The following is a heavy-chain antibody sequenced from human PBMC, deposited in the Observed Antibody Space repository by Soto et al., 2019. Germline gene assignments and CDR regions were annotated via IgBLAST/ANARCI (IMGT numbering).Heavy chain of an antibody. CDR3: ARVKKYWDSSGNWFDP. CDR1: GGSISCGGYY. D-gene: IGHD3-22*01. CDR2: IYYSGST. V-gene: IGHV4-31*03. J-gene: IGHJ5*02. Sequence: SETLSLTCTVSGGSISCGGYYWSWIRQHPGKGLEWIGYIYYSGSTYYNPSLKSRVTISVDTSKNQFSLKLSSVTAADTAVYYCARVKKYWDSSGNWFDPWGQGTLVTVSS.